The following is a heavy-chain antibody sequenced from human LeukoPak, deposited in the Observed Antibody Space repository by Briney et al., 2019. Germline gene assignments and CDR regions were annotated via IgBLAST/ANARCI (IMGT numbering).Heavy chain of an antibody. CDR2: INPNSGGT. Sequence: ASVKVSCKASGYTFTGYYMHWVRQAPGQGLEWMGRINPNSGGTNYAQKFQGRVTMTRDTSMSTAYMELSRLRSDDTAVYYCARSLAREDTADTFDYWGQGTLVTVSS. CDR3: ARSLAREDTADTFDY. CDR1: GYTFTGYY. J-gene: IGHJ4*02. V-gene: IGHV1-2*06. D-gene: IGHD5-18*01.